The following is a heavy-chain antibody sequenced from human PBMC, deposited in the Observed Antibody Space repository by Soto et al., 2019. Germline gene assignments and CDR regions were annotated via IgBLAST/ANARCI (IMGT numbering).Heavy chain of an antibody. Sequence: QVQLVESGGGVVQPGTPLRLSCAASGFTLKTHAMHGVPQAPGKGLGGRAVIAYDGNEKFYADPVKGRFTISRDNSKNALYLQINTLRNEDTAVYYCGKDVGDYVPYYYGVDVWGQGTTVTVSS. CDR2: IAYDGNEK. CDR3: GKDVGDYVPYYYGVDV. CDR1: GFTLKTHA. V-gene: IGHV3-30*18. D-gene: IGHD1-26*01. J-gene: IGHJ6*02.